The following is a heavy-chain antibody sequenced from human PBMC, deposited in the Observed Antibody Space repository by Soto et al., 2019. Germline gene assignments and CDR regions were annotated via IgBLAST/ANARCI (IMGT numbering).Heavy chain of an antibody. J-gene: IGHJ3*02. CDR3: AKEGAQGRSGYRAFDI. D-gene: IGHD3-22*01. Sequence: PGGSLRLSCAASGFTSSSYGMHWVRQAPGKGLEWVAVISYDGSNKYYADSVKGRFTISRDNSKNTLYLQMNSLRAEDTAVYYCAKEGAQGRSGYRAFDIWGQGTMVTVSS. CDR1: GFTSSSYG. V-gene: IGHV3-30*18. CDR2: ISYDGSNK.